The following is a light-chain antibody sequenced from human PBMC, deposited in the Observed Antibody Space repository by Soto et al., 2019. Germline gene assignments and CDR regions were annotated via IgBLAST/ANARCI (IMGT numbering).Light chain of an antibody. V-gene: IGLV1-47*02. CDR3: AAWDASLSACV. CDR2: YNN. Sequence: QAVVTQPPSASGTAGQVVTISCSGGDSNIGSNSVYWYQHLPRMAPKLLIYYNNQRPSGVPDRFSGSRSGTSASLAIVGLRSDDEAVYYCAAWDASLSACVFGNGTKVTVL. J-gene: IGLJ1*01. CDR1: DSNIGSNS.